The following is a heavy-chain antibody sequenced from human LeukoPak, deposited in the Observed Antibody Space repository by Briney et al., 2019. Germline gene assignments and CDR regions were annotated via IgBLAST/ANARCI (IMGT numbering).Heavy chain of an antibody. CDR3: AKLVMGSSGDYYYYGMDV. Sequence: GRSLRLSCAASGFTFDDYAMRWVRQAPGKGLEWVSGISWNSGSIDYADSVKGRFTISRDNAKNSLYLQMNSLRAEDTALYYCAKLVMGSSGDYYYYGMDVWGQGTTVTVSS. D-gene: IGHD6-6*01. J-gene: IGHJ6*02. CDR1: GFTFDDYA. V-gene: IGHV3-9*01. CDR2: ISWNSGSI.